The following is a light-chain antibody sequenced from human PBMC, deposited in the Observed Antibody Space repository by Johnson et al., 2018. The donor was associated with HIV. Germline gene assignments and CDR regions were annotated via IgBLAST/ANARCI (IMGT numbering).Light chain of an antibody. CDR3: GTWDTSLSAGV. J-gene: IGLJ1*01. Sequence: QPVLTQPPSVSAAPGQKVTISCSGTSSNIGNNYVSWYQQFPGTAPKLVIYDNNKRPSGIPDRFSGSKSGTSATLGITGLQTGDEADYYCGTWDTSLSAGVFVPGTKVSVL. CDR1: SSNIGNNY. V-gene: IGLV1-51*01. CDR2: DNN.